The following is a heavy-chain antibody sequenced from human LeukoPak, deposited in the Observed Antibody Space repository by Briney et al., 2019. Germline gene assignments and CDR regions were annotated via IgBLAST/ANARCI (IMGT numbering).Heavy chain of an antibody. CDR3: ARVLQDDYVWGTYRPFDY. Sequence: GASVKVSCKASRYTFTGYYIHWVRQAPGQGLEWMGWINPNSGGTKYAQKFQGRVTMTRDTSISTAYMELSRLRSDDTAVYYCARVLQDDYVWGTYRPFDYWGQGTLVTVSS. CDR2: INPNSGGT. D-gene: IGHD3-16*02. V-gene: IGHV1-2*02. J-gene: IGHJ4*02. CDR1: RYTFTGYY.